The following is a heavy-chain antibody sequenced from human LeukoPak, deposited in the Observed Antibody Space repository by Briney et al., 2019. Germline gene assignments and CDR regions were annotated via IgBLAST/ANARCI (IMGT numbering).Heavy chain of an antibody. CDR3: ARGHYGLGA. CDR1: GFTFSAYA. J-gene: IGHJ5*02. Sequence: GGSLRLSCEASGFTFSAYAMSWVRQAPGKGLEWVAHINQAGTERQYVDSVRGRFSISRDNARNSLFLHMNSLRPEDTAVYYCARGHYGLGAWGQGTLVTVSS. V-gene: IGHV3-7*04. CDR2: INQAGTER. D-gene: IGHD3-10*01.